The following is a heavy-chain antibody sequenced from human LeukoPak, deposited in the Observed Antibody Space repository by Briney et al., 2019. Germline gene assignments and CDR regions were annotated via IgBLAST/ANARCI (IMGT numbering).Heavy chain of an antibody. Sequence: VASVKVSCKASGYTFTSYYMHWVRQAPGQGLEWMGIINPSGGSTSYAQKFQGRVTMTRDTSTSTVYMELSSLRSEDTAVYCCARLTRGVTTGDYWGQGTLVTVSS. J-gene: IGHJ4*02. CDR2: INPSGGST. V-gene: IGHV1-46*01. CDR1: GYTFTSYY. D-gene: IGHD4-17*01. CDR3: ARLTRGVTTGDY.